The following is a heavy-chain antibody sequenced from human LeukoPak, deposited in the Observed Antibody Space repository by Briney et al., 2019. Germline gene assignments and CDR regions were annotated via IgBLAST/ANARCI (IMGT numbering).Heavy chain of an antibody. CDR3: SRGSQVAGTKYAFDI. Sequence: ASVKVSCKASGYTFTDYFIHWVRQAPGQGLEYIGWINPNSGDTKFAQKFQGRVTMTRDTSISTVYMELSWLKSDDTAVYYCSRGSQVAGTKYAFDIWGQGTMVTVSS. D-gene: IGHD6-19*01. J-gene: IGHJ3*02. CDR1: GYTFTDYF. V-gene: IGHV1-2*02. CDR2: INPNSGDT.